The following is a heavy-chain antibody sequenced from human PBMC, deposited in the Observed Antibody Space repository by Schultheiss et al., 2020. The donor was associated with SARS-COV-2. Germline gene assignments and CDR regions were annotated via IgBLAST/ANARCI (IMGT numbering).Heavy chain of an antibody. D-gene: IGHD3-10*01. V-gene: IGHV4-59*01. CDR1: GGSFSGYY. Sequence: SETLSLTCAVYGGSFSGYYWSWIRQPPGKGLEWIGYIYYSGSTNYNPSLKSRVTISVDTSKNQFSLKLSSVTAADTAVYYCASKAYYYGSGSYRPLGYYYYMDVWGKGTTVTVSS. CDR2: IYYSGST. CDR3: ASKAYYYGSGSYRPLGYYYYMDV. J-gene: IGHJ6*03.